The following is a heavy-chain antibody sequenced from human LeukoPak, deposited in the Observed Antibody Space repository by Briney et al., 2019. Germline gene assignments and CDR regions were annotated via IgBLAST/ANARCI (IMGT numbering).Heavy chain of an antibody. D-gene: IGHD1-26*01. CDR1: GYTFTSNY. CDR3: ARDREGFDY. J-gene: IGHJ4*02. CDR2: IYPKDGST. V-gene: IGHV1-46*01. Sequence: ASVKVSCKASGYTFTSNYMQWVRQAPGQGLEWMGMIYPKDGSTTYAQKFQGRAAMTRDTSTSTVYMELSSLKSEDTAVYFCARDREGFDYWGQGTLVTVSS.